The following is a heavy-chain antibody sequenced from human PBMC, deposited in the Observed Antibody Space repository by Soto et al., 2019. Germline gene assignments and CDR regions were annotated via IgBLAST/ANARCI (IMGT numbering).Heavy chain of an antibody. CDR3: ARGAGVRGVFYYYGMDV. CDR1: GFTFSDHY. CDR2: TRNKANSYTT. J-gene: IGHJ6*02. Sequence: PGGSLRLSCVASGFTFSDHYIDWVRQAPGKGLEWVGRTRNKANSYTTEYAASVKGRFTISRDDSKNSLYLQMNSLKTEDTAVYYCARGAGVRGVFYYYGMDVWGQGTTVTVSS. V-gene: IGHV3-72*01. D-gene: IGHD3-10*01.